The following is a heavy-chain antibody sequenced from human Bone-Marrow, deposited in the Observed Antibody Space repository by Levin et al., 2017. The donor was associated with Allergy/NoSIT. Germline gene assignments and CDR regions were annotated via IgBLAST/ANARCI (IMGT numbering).Heavy chain of an antibody. CDR3: IKGGNSALDF. V-gene: IGHV3-53*01. Sequence: GGSLRLSCAASGFTVSSNYMTWVRQAPGKGLEWVSVIYGGSNTYYADSVKGRFTVSRDNSKNTMYLQMNSLRVEDTAVYYCIKGGNSALDFWGQGTLVTVSS. J-gene: IGHJ4*02. CDR1: GFTVSSNY. CDR2: IYGGSNT. D-gene: IGHD4-23*01.